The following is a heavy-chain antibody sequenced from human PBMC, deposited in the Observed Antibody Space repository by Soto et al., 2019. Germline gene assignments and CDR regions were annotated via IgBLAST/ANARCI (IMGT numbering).Heavy chain of an antibody. D-gene: IGHD3-9*01. J-gene: IGHJ4*02. CDR2: INPNSGGT. V-gene: IGHV1-2*04. CDR1: GYTFTGYY. Sequence: VASVKVSCKASGYTFTGYYMHWVRQAPGQGLEWMGWINPNSGGTNYAQKFQGWVTMTRDTSISTAYMELSRLRSDDTAVYYCARGMLRYFDWLPYFDYWGQVTLVTVSS. CDR3: ARGMLRYFDWLPYFDY.